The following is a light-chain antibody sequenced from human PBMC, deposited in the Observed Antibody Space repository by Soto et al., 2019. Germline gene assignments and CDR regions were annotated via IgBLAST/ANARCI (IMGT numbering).Light chain of an antibody. J-gene: IGKJ1*01. CDR2: GAS. CDR1: QSGSRTV. CDR3: QHFGSSAST. V-gene: IGKV3-20*01. Sequence: EIVLTQSPGTLSSSPGERATLSCRASQSGSRTVLVRYQQKPGQAPRLLIYGASCRATGIPDRFSGSGSGTDLTLTISRLEPEDCAVYYGQHFGSSASTFGQGTEV.